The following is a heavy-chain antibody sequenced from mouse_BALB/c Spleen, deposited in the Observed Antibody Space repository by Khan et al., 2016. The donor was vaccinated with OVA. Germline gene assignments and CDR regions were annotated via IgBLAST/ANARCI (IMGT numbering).Heavy chain of an antibody. CDR2: IYPFNDDT. CDR1: GYTFTSYV. Sequence: VQLKESGPELVKPGASVKMSCKASGYTFTSYVMHWVKQKPGLDLEWIGYIYPFNDDTKYNEKFKGKATLTSDKSSSTAYMELSSLTSEDSAVYYCAPVGNYYVSFAYWGQGTLVTVSA. D-gene: IGHD1-1*01. V-gene: IGHV1S136*01. J-gene: IGHJ3*01. CDR3: APVGNYYVSFAY.